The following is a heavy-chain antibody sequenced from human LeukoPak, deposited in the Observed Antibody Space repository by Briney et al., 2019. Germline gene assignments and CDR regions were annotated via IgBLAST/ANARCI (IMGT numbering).Heavy chain of an antibody. V-gene: IGHV4-39*02. CDR2: IYYSGST. CDR1: GGSISSGGHY. D-gene: IGHD5-24*01. J-gene: IGHJ4*02. CDR3: ARGKRWLPYYYFDY. Sequence: SETLFLTCIVSGGSISSGGHYWGWIRQPPGKGLEWIGSIYYSGSTYYNPSLNSRVTMFIDMSKNHFSLKMSSVTATDTAVYYCARGKRWLPYYYFDYWGQGTLVTVSS.